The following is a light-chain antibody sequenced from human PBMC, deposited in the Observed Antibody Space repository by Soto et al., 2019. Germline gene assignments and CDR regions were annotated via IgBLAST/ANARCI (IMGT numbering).Light chain of an antibody. J-gene: IGLJ1*01. CDR3: SSYTTSNTRQIV. V-gene: IGLV2-14*03. CDR1: SSDLGGYNY. Sequence: QSALTQPASVSGSPGQSITISCTGTSSDLGGYNYVSWYQHHPGKAPKLLIYDVSNRPSGISNRFSGSKSDNTASLTISGLQPEDEADYYCSSYTTSNTRQIVFGTGTKVTVL. CDR2: DVS.